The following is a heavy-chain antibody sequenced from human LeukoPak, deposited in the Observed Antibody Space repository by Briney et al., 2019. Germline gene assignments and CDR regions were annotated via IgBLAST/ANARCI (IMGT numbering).Heavy chain of an antibody. CDR3: ATQGPGSTGWYYFDY. V-gene: IGHV3-33*01. CDR1: GFTFSSYG. D-gene: IGHD6-19*01. J-gene: IGHJ4*02. Sequence: GRSLRLSCAASGFTFSSYGMHWVRQAPGKGLEWVAVTWYDETNKYYADSVKGRFTISKDVSKNTLFLQMNSLRAEDTAVYYCATQGPGSTGWYYFDYWGQGTLVTVSS. CDR2: TWYDETNK.